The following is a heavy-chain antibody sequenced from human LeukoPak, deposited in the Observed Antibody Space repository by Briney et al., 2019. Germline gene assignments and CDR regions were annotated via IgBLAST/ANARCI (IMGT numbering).Heavy chain of an antibody. J-gene: IGHJ6*03. V-gene: IGHV4-59*01. CDR2: IYYSGST. CDR3: ARLISGYYYYYMDV. Sequence: SETLSLTCTVSGGSISSYYWSWIRQPPGKGLEWIGYIYYSGSTNYNPSLKSRVTISVDTSKNQFSLKLSSVTAADTAVYYCARLISGYYYYYMDVWGKGTTVTVSS. D-gene: IGHD3-10*01. CDR1: GGSISSYY.